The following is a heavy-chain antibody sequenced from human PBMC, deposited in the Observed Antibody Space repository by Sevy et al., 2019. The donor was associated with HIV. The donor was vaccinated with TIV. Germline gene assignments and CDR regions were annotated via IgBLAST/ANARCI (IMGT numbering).Heavy chain of an antibody. D-gene: IGHD6-13*01. CDR3: ARRLAAAGGGNEYFQP. CDR1: GGSINNKAYY. J-gene: IGHJ1*01. Sequence: SETLSLTCTVSGGSINNKAYYWAWIRQPPGKGLEWIGSMSYNGNSYYNPSLNCRVTISLDKSKNQFSLRLTFVTAADTAVYYCARRLAAAGGGNEYFQPWGQGTLVTVSS. CDR2: MSYNGNS. V-gene: IGHV4-39*01.